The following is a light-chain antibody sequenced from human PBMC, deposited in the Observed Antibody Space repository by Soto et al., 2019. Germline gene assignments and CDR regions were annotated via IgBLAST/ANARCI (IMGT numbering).Light chain of an antibody. V-gene: IGLV2-14*01. Sequence: QSVLTQPASVSGSPGQSITISCTGTSSDVGGYNYVSWYQQHPGKAPKLMIYEVSNRPSGVSNRFSGSKSGNTASLTISGLQAEDEADYYCSSYTSTSTSYVSGNGTKVT. CDR1: SSDVGGYNY. CDR3: SSYTSTSTSYV. CDR2: EVS. J-gene: IGLJ1*01.